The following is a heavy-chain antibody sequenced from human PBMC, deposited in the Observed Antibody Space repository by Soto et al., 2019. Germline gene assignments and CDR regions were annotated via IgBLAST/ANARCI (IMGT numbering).Heavy chain of an antibody. V-gene: IGHV3-48*02. CDR1: GFTFSLYP. CDR2: IRDSGRDI. D-gene: IGHD3-16*01. Sequence: GSLRLSCAASGFTFSLYPMNWVRQAPGKGLEWVSNIRDSGRDIYYADSVKGRFTVSRDNAKNSLYLQMNSLRDDDTAIYYCARDSSWGFDYWGQGSLVTVSS. J-gene: IGHJ4*02. CDR3: ARDSSWGFDY.